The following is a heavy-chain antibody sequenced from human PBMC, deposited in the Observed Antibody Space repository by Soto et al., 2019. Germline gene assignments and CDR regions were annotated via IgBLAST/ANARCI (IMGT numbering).Heavy chain of an antibody. V-gene: IGHV4-39*01. J-gene: IGHJ5*02. CDR2: IYYSGST. Sequence: SETLSLTCTVSGGSISSSSYYWGWIRQPPGKGLEWIGSIYYSGSTYYNPSLKSRVTISVDTSKNQFSLKLSSVTAADTAVYYCARHGGYYDFWSGPGTINWFDPWGQGTLVTVSS. CDR1: GGSISSSSYY. CDR3: ARHGGYYDFWSGPGTINWFDP. D-gene: IGHD3-3*01.